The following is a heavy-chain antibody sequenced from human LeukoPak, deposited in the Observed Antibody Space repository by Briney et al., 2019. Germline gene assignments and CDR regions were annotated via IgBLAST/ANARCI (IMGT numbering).Heavy chain of an antibody. Sequence: GGSLRLSCAASGLTFSSYEMNWVRQAPGKGLEWVSYISSSGSTVYYADSVKGRFTISRDNAKNSLYLQMNSLRAEDTAVYYCARDFSSSGLDYWGQGTLVTVSS. CDR2: ISSSGSTV. J-gene: IGHJ4*02. CDR1: GLTFSSYE. V-gene: IGHV3-48*03. CDR3: ARDFSSSGLDY. D-gene: IGHD6-6*01.